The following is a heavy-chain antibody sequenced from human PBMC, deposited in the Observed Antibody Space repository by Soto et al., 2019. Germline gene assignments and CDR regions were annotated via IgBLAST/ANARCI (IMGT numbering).Heavy chain of an antibody. J-gene: IGHJ4*02. V-gene: IGHV3-7*05. D-gene: IGHD1-26*01. CDR1: GLTFSNYW. CDR3: ARDRGRRGGSFGDY. Sequence: EVQLVESGGDLVQPGWSLRLSCAASGLTFSNYWMTWVRQAPGKGLEWVANINQDGSEKYYVDSVEGRFTISRDNAKNSMYLQMNSLTADDTAVYYCARDRGRRGGSFGDYWGQGTLVTVSS. CDR2: INQDGSEK.